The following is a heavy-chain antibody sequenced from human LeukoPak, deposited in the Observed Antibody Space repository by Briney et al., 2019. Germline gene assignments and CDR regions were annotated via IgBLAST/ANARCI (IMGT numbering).Heavy chain of an antibody. V-gene: IGHV4-4*07. CDR1: GGSINSYY. CDR3: ARGTSSDGYMT. CDR2: LYHTGST. Sequence: SETLSLTCAVSGGSINSYYWTWIRRPAGKGLEWIGRLYHTGSTDYNPSLKSRVTMSADTSKNQFSLKLSSVTAADTAVYYCARGTSSDGYMTWGQGTLVTVSS. D-gene: IGHD5-24*01. J-gene: IGHJ5*02.